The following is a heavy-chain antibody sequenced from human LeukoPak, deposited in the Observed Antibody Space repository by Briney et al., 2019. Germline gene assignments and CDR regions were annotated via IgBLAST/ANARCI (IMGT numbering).Heavy chain of an antibody. V-gene: IGHV3-66*01. Sequence: GGSLRLSCAASGSTVSSNYMSWVRQAPGKGLEWVSVIYSGGSTYYADSVKGRFTISRDNSKNTLYLQMNSLRAEDTAVYYCARGERLTDNWFDPWGQGTLVTVSS. D-gene: IGHD7-27*01. CDR1: GSTVSSNY. CDR2: IYSGGST. CDR3: ARGERLTDNWFDP. J-gene: IGHJ5*02.